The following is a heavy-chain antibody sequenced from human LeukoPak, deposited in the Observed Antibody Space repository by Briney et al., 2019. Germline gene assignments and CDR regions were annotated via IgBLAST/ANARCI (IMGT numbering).Heavy chain of an antibody. D-gene: IGHD6-13*01. V-gene: IGHV4-4*07. J-gene: IGHJ5*02. CDR2: IYTSGST. CDR1: GGSISSYY. CDR3: ARGSVGSSSPWFDP. Sequence: ETLSLTCTVSGGSISSYYWSWIRRPAGKGLEWIGRIYTSGSTNYNPYLTRRVTMSVDTSKNQFSLKLSSVTAADTAVYYCARGSVGSSSPWFDPWGQGSLDSVSS.